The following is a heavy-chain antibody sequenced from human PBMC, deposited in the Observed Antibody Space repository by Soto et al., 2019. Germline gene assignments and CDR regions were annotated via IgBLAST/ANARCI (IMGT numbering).Heavy chain of an antibody. CDR1: GFTFSSYA. CDR2: ISGSGGST. J-gene: IGHJ4*02. D-gene: IGHD2-2*02. CDR3: AKVGCSSTSCYSFSYYFDY. Sequence: SLRLSCAASGFTFSSYAMSWVRQAPGKGLEWVSAISGSGGSTYYADSVKGRFTISRDNSKNTLYLQMNSLRAEDTAVYYCAKVGCSSTSCYSFSYYFDYWGQGTLVTVSS. V-gene: IGHV3-23*01.